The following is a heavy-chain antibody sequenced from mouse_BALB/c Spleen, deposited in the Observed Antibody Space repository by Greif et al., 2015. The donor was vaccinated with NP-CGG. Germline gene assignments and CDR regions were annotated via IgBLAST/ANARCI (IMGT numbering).Heavy chain of an antibody. J-gene: IGHJ2*01. CDR2: IRNKANGYTT. CDR3: AREYGNYFDY. V-gene: IGHV7-3*02. D-gene: IGHD2-10*02. CDR1: GFTFTDYY. Sequence: EVHLVESGGGLVQPGGSLRLSCATSGFTFTDYYMSWVRQPPGKALEWLGFIRNKANGYTTEYSASVKGRFTISRDNSQSILYLRMNTLRAEDSATYYCAREYGNYFDYWGQGTTLTVSS.